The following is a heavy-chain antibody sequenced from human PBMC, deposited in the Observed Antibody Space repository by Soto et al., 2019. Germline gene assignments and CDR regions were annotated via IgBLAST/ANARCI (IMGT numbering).Heavy chain of an antibody. Sequence: QVQLVQSGAEVKKPGASVKVSCKASGYTFTSYGISWVRQAPGRGLEWMGWISAYNGNTNYAQKLQGRVSMTTDTSTSTAYMELRSLRSDDTAVYYCARDPPTIASAGREDYWGQGTLVTVSS. J-gene: IGHJ4*02. D-gene: IGHD6-13*01. CDR1: GYTFTSYG. CDR3: ARDPPTIASAGREDY. V-gene: IGHV1-18*01. CDR2: ISAYNGNT.